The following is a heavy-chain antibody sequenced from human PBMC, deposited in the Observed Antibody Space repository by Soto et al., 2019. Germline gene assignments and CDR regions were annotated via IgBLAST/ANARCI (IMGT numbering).Heavy chain of an antibody. Sequence: VRLVESGGGQVHPGGSLRLSCAASGFSFTHYRIHWVRQVPGKGLEWVCRVNADGSSTNYAGFAKGRFTISRDNSKNTAYLEMNNLRADDTALYYCAKAGDWNYVFDFWGQGTSDIVSS. CDR2: VNADGSST. CDR3: AKAGDWNYVFDF. CDR1: GFSFTHYR. V-gene: IGHV3-74*01. D-gene: IGHD1-7*01. J-gene: IGHJ4*02.